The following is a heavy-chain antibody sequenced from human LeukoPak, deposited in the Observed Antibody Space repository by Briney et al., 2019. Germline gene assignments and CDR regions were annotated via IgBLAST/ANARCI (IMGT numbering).Heavy chain of an antibody. CDR1: GGSISSGGYY. J-gene: IGHJ4*02. Sequence: SQTLSLTCTVPGGSISSGGYYWSWIRQHPGKGLEWIGYIYYSGSTYYNPSLKSRVTISVDTSKNQFSLKLSSVTAADTAVYYCARGAGTIFGVVTKYYFDYWGQGTLVTVSS. CDR2: IYYSGST. CDR3: ARGAGTIFGVVTKYYFDY. V-gene: IGHV4-31*03. D-gene: IGHD3-3*01.